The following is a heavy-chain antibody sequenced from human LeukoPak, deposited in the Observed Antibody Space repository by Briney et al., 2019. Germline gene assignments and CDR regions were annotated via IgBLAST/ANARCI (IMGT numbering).Heavy chain of an antibody. CDR3: AKVGNIVVVPAAKPLGWFDP. CDR1: RFTFSSYA. J-gene: IGHJ5*02. D-gene: IGHD2-2*02. Sequence: GGSLKLSCAASRFTFSSYAMSWVRQAPGKEMKWVSAISGSGGSTYYADSVKGRFTISRDNYKNTLYLQMNSLRAEDTAVYYCAKVGNIVVVPAAKPLGWFDPWGQGTLATVSS. V-gene: IGHV3-23*01. CDR2: ISGSGGST.